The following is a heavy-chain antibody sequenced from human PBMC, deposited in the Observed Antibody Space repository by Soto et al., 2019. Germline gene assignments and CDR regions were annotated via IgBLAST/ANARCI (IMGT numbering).Heavy chain of an antibody. CDR3: ARDRFVVVPAPARMGFDP. Sequence: PGGSLRLSCAASGFTFSSYWMSWVRQAPGKGLEWVANIKQDGSEKYYVDSVKGRFTISRDNAKNSLYLQMNSLRAEDTAVYYCARDRFVVVPAPARMGFDPWGQGTLVTVSS. CDR2: IKQDGSEK. D-gene: IGHD2-2*01. V-gene: IGHV3-7*04. J-gene: IGHJ5*02. CDR1: GFTFSSYW.